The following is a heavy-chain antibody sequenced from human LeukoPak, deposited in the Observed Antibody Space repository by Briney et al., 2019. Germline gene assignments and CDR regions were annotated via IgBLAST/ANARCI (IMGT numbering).Heavy chain of an antibody. Sequence: GGSLRLSCAASGFTFSSYAMSWVRQAPGKGLEWVSAISGSGGSTYYADSVKGRFTISRDNSKNTLYLQMNSLRAEDTAVYYCAKGATRGRGDADNWFDPWGQGTLVTVSS. J-gene: IGHJ5*02. CDR3: AKGATRGRGDADNWFDP. CDR1: GFTFSSYA. V-gene: IGHV3-23*01. D-gene: IGHD2-8*01. CDR2: ISGSGGST.